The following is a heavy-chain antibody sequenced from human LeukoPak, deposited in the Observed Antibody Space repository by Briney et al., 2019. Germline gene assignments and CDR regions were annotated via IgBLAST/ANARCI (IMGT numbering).Heavy chain of an antibody. D-gene: IGHD3-9*01. V-gene: IGHV3-64*02. J-gene: IGHJ4*02. CDR1: GFIFSDYS. Sequence: PGRSLRLSCAASGFIFSDYSMYWVRQAPGKGLEYVSAISSNGGTTNYADSVKGRFTIFRDNSKNTVYLQMGSLRAEDMAVYYCARCRGEDDVLAGYFSPGDFWGQGTLVTVSS. CDR2: ISSNGGTT. CDR3: ARCRGEDDVLAGYFSPGDF.